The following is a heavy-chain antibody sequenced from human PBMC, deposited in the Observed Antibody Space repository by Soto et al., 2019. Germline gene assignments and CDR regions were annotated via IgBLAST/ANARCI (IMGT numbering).Heavy chain of an antibody. Sequence: QVHLVESGGGVVKPGGSLRLSCAASGFTFRDYYMSWIRQAPGKGLEWVSYIRSSSSYTNYADSVKGRFTISRDNANTSLYLQMNSLRAEDTAVYYCEREPVGGNLCDYWGQGTLVTVSS. CDR2: IRSSSSYT. J-gene: IGHJ4*02. CDR3: EREPVGGNLCDY. CDR1: GFTFRDYY. V-gene: IGHV3-11*05. D-gene: IGHD2-21*02.